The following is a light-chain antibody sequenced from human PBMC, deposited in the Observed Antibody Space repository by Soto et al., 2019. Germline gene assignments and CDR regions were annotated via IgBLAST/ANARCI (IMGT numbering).Light chain of an antibody. V-gene: IGKV3-20*01. CDR2: GAS. CDR1: QSVSSSY. J-gene: IGKJ1*01. CDR3: QQYGSSPPWT. Sequence: EIVLTQSPGTLSLSPGERATLSCRASQSVSSSYLAWYQQKPGQALRLLIYGASSRATGIPDRFSGSGSGTAFTLTISRLEPEDFAVYYCQQYGSSPPWTFGQGTKVEIK.